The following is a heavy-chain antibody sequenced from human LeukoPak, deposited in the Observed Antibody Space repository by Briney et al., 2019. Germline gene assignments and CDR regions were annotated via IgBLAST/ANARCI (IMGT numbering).Heavy chain of an antibody. CDR1: GGSFSGYY. V-gene: IGHV4-34*01. D-gene: IGHD4-17*01. J-gene: IGHJ4*02. CDR2: INHSGST. Sequence: SETLSLTCAVYGGSFSGYYWSWIRQPPGKGLEWIGEINHSGSTNYNPSLKSRVTISVDTSKNQFSLKLSSVTAADTAVYYCASGYGVYWGQGTLVTVSS. CDR3: ASGYGVY.